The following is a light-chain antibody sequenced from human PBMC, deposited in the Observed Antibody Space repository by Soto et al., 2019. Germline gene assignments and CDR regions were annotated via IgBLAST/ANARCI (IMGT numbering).Light chain of an antibody. J-gene: IGKJ4*01. CDR3: GQYGRSLALA. CDR1: QSISSNF. Sequence: EIVLTQSPGTLSLSPGERVTLSCRASQSISSNFLAWYQEKPGQAPRLLIYDASTRATGIPDRFSGSGSGTDFTLTISSLEPEDFAVYYCGQYGRSLALAVGGGTKVEIK. CDR2: DAS. V-gene: IGKV3-20*01.